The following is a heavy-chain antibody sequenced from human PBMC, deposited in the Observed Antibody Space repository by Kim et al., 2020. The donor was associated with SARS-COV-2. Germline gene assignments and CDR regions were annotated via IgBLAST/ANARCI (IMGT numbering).Heavy chain of an antibody. CDR1: GFTFSSYG. D-gene: IGHD6-19*01. CDR3: AREPIAVAGTGAFDI. Sequence: GGSLRLSCAASGFTFSSYGMHWVRQAPGKGLEWVAVISYDGSNKYYADSVKGRFTISRDNSKNTLYLQMNSLRAEDTAVYYCAREPIAVAGTGAFDIWG. V-gene: IGHV3-33*05. J-gene: IGHJ3*02. CDR2: ISYDGSNK.